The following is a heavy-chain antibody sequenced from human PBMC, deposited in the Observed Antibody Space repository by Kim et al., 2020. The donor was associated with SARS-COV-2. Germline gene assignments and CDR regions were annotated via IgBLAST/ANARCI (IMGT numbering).Heavy chain of an antibody. CDR3: AKGGYSAGY. V-gene: IGHV3-23*01. CDR2: ST. D-gene: IGHD5-12*01. J-gene: IGHJ4*02. Sequence: STDYAGHVKGRFTITRDSSKNPLYLQRNSLRAEDTAVYYCAKGGYSAGYWGQGTLVTVSS.